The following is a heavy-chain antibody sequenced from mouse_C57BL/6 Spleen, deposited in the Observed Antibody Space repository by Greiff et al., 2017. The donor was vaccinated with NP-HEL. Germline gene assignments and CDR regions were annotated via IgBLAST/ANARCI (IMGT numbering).Heavy chain of an antibody. Sequence: VKLVESGPGLVQPSQSLSITCTVSGFSLTSYGVHWVRQSPGKGLEWLGVIWSGGSTDYNAAFISRLSISKDNSKSQVFFKMNSLQADDTAIYYCARNYGYYKPYAMDYWGQGTSVTVSS. V-gene: IGHV2-2*01. CDR1: GFSLTSYG. J-gene: IGHJ4*01. D-gene: IGHD2-3*01. CDR2: IWSGGST. CDR3: ARNYGYYKPYAMDY.